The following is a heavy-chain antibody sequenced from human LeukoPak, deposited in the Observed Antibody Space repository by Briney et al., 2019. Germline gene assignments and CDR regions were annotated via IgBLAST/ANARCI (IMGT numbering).Heavy chain of an antibody. D-gene: IGHD1-26*01. CDR2: ISGSGGSP. CDR3: AKAQSGSYYGSYFDY. V-gene: IGHV3-23*01. CDR1: GFTFSSYA. J-gene: IGHJ4*02. Sequence: GGSLRLSCTASGFTFSSYAMSWVRQAPGKGLEWVSAISGSGGSPYYADSLKGRFTISRDNSKNTLDLQMNGLRAEDTAVYYCAKAQSGSYYGSYFDYWGQGTLVTVSS.